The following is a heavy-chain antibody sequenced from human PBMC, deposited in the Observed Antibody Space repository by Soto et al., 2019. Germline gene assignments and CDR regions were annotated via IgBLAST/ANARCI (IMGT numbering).Heavy chain of an antibody. Sequence: EVQLLESGGGLVQPGGSLRLSCAASGFTFSSYAMSWVRQAPGKGLEWVSAISGSGGSTYYADSVKGRFTISRDNSKNTLYLHMNSLRAEDTAVYYCAKFRSWEPYYFDYWGQGTLVTVSS. J-gene: IGHJ4*02. V-gene: IGHV3-23*01. CDR1: GFTFSSYA. CDR2: ISGSGGST. D-gene: IGHD1-26*01. CDR3: AKFRSWEPYYFDY.